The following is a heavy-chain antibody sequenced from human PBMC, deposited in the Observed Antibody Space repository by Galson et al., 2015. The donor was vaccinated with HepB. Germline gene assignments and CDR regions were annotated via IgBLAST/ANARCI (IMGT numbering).Heavy chain of an antibody. CDR1: RFSFTRYA. V-gene: IGHV3-23*01. J-gene: IGHJ4*02. Sequence: SLRLSCAASRFSFTRYAMTWVRQAPGKGLEWVSSITSSGGNSYYTDSVKGRFTVSRDNSKNTLLLQLNSLRAEDTAMYFCAEDGIMVTNNPYHFHYWGQGTLVTVSS. CDR2: ITSSGGNS. D-gene: IGHD4-23*01. CDR3: AEDGIMVTNNPYHFHY.